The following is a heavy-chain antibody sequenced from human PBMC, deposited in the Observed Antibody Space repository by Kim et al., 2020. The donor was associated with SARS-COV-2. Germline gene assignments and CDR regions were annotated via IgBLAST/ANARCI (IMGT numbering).Heavy chain of an antibody. CDR2: IYYSGST. V-gene: IGHV4-59*01. D-gene: IGHD2-15*01. J-gene: IGHJ2*01. CDR1: GGSISSYY. Sequence: SETLSLTCTVSGGSISSYYWSWIRQPPGKGLEWIGYIYYSGSTNYNPSLKSRVTISVDTSKNQFSLKLSSVTAADTAVYYCARVRSGGIWYFDLWGRGTLVTVSS. CDR3: ARVRSGGIWYFDL.